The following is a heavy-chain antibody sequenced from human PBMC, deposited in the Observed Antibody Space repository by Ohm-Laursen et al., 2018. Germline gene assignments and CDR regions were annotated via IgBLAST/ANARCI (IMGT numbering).Heavy chain of an antibody. J-gene: IGHJ2*01. CDR3: ARDRGRNNWKPLRYFDL. Sequence: SVKVSCKASGYSFTGYYMHWVRQAPGQGLEWMGWINPILGIANYAQKFQGRVTITADKSTSTAYMELSRLRSDDTAVYYCARDRGRNNWKPLRYFDLWGRGTLVTVSS. CDR2: INPILGIA. V-gene: IGHV1-69*10. CDR1: GYSFTGYY. D-gene: IGHD1-20*01.